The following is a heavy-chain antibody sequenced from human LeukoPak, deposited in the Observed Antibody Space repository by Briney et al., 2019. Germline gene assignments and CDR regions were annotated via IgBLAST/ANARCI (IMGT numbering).Heavy chain of an antibody. CDR2: IYTSGST. CDR1: GGSISSYY. V-gene: IGHV4-4*07. Sequence: SETLSLTCTVSGGSISSYYWSWIRQPAGKGLEWIGRIYTSGSTNYNPSLKSRVTISVDTSKNQFSLKLSSVTAADTVVYYCARGTIVATITTPYYFDYWGQGTLVTVSS. D-gene: IGHD5-12*01. J-gene: IGHJ4*02. CDR3: ARGTIVATITTPYYFDY.